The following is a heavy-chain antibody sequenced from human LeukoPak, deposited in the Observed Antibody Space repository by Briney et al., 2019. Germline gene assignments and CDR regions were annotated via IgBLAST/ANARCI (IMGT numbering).Heavy chain of an antibody. D-gene: IGHD3-3*01. V-gene: IGHV3-48*04. CDR3: ARNYDFWSGYPHPNWFDP. Sequence: GGSLRLSCAASGFTLSHYSMNWVRQAPGKGLEWVSYGSSSGSTIHYADSVKGRFTISRDNAKNSLYLQMNSLRAEDTAVYYCARNYDFWSGYPHPNWFDPWGQGTLVTVSS. CDR1: GFTLSHYS. J-gene: IGHJ5*02. CDR2: GSSSGSTI.